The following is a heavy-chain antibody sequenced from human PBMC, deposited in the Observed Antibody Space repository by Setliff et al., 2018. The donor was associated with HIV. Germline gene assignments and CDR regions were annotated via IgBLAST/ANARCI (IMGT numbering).Heavy chain of an antibody. D-gene: IGHD1-26*01. CDR3: ATGGGQSFDY. Sequence: SVKVSCKASGFTFNHYALSWVRQAPGQRPEWMGGTNPQSDIANYAQRFQGRVTITADHSTTTTYMELTSLRADDTAVYYCATGGGQSFDYWGQGTLVTVSS. CDR1: GFTFNHYA. J-gene: IGHJ4*02. V-gene: IGHV1-69*10. CDR2: TNPQSDIA.